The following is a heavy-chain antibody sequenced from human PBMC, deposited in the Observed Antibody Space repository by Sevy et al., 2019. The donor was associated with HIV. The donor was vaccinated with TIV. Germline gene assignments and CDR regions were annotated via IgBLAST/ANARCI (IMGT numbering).Heavy chain of an antibody. Sequence: GGSLRLSCAASGFTFSSYAMHWVRQAPGKGLEWVAFISYDGRSKYYADSVKGRFTISRDNSKNTLYLQMNSLRTEDTAVYYCARKTSSTWYSLDYWGQGTLVTVSS. CDR1: GFTFSSYA. D-gene: IGHD6-13*01. J-gene: IGHJ4*02. V-gene: IGHV3-30*04. CDR2: ISYDGRSK. CDR3: ARKTSSTWYSLDY.